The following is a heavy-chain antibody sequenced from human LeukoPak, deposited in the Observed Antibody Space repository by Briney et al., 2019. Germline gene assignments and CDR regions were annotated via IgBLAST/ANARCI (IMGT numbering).Heavy chain of an antibody. Sequence: SETLSLTCTVSGYSISSGYYWGWIRQPPGKGLEWIGSIYHSGSTYYNPSLKSRVTISVDTSKNQFSLKLSSVTAADTAVYYCASPGSYYNRPIDYWGQGTLVTVSS. CDR2: IYHSGST. CDR1: GYSISSGYY. J-gene: IGHJ4*02. D-gene: IGHD1-26*01. V-gene: IGHV4-38-2*02. CDR3: ASPGSYYNRPIDY.